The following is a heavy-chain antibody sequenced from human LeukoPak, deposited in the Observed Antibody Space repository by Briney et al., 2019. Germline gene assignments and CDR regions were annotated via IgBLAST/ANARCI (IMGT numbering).Heavy chain of an antibody. D-gene: IGHD3-22*01. Sequence: KAGGSLRLSCAASGFTFSSYTMNWVRQAPGKGLEWVSSISSSSSYIYYADSVKGRFTISRDNAKNSLYLQMNSLRGEDTAVYYCAMDPYYYDSRGQAGHYWGQGTLVTVSS. J-gene: IGHJ4*02. V-gene: IGHV3-21*01. CDR2: ISSSSSYI. CDR3: AMDPYYYDSRGQAGHY. CDR1: GFTFSSYT.